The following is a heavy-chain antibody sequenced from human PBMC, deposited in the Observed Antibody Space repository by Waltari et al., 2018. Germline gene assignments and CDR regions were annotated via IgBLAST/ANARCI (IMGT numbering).Heavy chain of an antibody. CDR2: VSYGGST. CDR3: ARNTVSNWFDT. CDR1: GDYMNNRNHY. J-gene: IGHJ5*02. V-gene: IGHV4-39*07. D-gene: IGHD4-17*01. Sequence: QLQLQESGPGLVRPLETLSPTCIASGDYMNNRNHYWGWIRQAPGKGLEWIASVSYGGSTFYNPSLRSRVIISIDTSRGQFSLKLNSVTAADTAVIYCARNTVSNWFDTWGQGILVTVSP.